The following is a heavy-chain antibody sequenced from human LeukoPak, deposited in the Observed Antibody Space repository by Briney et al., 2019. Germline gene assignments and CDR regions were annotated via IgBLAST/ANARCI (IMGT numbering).Heavy chain of an antibody. V-gene: IGHV3-7*01. Sequence: GGSLRLSCAASGFTFSTYWMSWVRQAPGKGLEWVANIKQDGSEKYYLDSVKGRFTISRDNAKNSLYLQVNSLRAEDTAVYFCTREAAAGIDYWGQGTLVTVSS. CDR2: IKQDGSEK. J-gene: IGHJ4*02. CDR3: TREAAAGIDY. CDR1: GFTFSTYW. D-gene: IGHD6-13*01.